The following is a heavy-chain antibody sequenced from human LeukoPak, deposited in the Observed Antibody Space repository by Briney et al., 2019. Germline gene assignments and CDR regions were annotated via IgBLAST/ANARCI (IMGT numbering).Heavy chain of an antibody. J-gene: IGHJ6*02. CDR3: ARDGRVTVTNYYYGMDV. Sequence: GRSLRLSCAASGFTFSSYAMHWVRQAPGKGLEWVAVISYDGSNKYYADSVKGRFTISRDNSKNTLYLQMNSLRAEDTAVYYCARDGRVTVTNYYYGMDVWGQGTTVTVSS. CDR2: ISYDGSNK. D-gene: IGHD4-17*01. CDR1: GFTFSSYA. V-gene: IGHV3-30-3*01.